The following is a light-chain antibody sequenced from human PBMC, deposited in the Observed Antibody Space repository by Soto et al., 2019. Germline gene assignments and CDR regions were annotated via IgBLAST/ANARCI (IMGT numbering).Light chain of an antibody. CDR1: KNDIGVYDF. CDR2: EVV. CDR3: KSYAGSNTYV. V-gene: IGLV2-8*01. J-gene: IGLJ1*01. Sequence: SALTQPPSASGSPGQSVTISCTGTKNDIGVYDFVSWYQHHPGKAPRLIIYEVVQRPSRVPDRFSGSKSGNTASLTVSGLQAADEADYFCKSYAGSNTYVFGSGTKVTVL.